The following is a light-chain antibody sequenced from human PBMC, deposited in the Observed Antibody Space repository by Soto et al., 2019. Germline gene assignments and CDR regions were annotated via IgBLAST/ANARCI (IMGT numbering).Light chain of an antibody. CDR2: ENN. CDR1: SGSIASNY. Sequence: NFMLTQPHSVSESPGKTVTVSCTRSSGSIASNYVQWSQQRPGSSPTTIIYENNQISSGVPDRFSGSIDSSSNSASLTISGLKTEDEADYYCHSYDSSSVIFGGGTKVTVL. J-gene: IGLJ2*01. CDR3: HSYDSSSVI. V-gene: IGLV6-57*01.